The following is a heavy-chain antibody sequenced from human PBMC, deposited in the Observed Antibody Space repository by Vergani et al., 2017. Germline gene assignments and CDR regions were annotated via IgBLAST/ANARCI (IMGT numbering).Heavy chain of an antibody. V-gene: IGHV3-7*01. CDR2: INKDGSEK. Sequence: EVQVVESGGGVVQPGGSLRLSCAASGVIFSRYWMSWVRQAPGQGLEWVANINKDGSEKYYVESVKGRFTISRDNAKKSLFLQIFSLRAEETAVYYCASDYRNPKGQSPYYFYYFMDLWGKGTTVTVSS. J-gene: IGHJ6*03. CDR1: GVIFSRYW. CDR3: ASDYRNPKGQSPYYFYYFMDL. D-gene: IGHD4-11*01.